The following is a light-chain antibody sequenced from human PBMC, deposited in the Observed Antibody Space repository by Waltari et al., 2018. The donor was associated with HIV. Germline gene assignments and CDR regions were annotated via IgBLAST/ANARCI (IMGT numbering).Light chain of an antibody. CDR1: SSAVVDFES. Sequence: QSALTQPASVSGSPGQSITIPCTATSSAVVDFESVSWYQHHPGKAPRLLIYDVTKRPSGVSSRFSVSKSGSTASLTISGLQSEDEADFYCCADISGSALVFGGGTKVTVL. CDR3: CADISGSALV. V-gene: IGLV2-14*03. CDR2: DVT. J-gene: IGLJ3*02.